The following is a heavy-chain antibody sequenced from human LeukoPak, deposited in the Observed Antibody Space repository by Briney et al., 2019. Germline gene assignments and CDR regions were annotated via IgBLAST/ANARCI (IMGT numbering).Heavy chain of an antibody. J-gene: IGHJ4*02. Sequence: SETLSLTCTVSGYSISSGYYWGWIRQPPGKGLEWIGSIYHSGSTYYNPSLKSRVTISVGTSKNQFSPKLSSVTAADTAVYYCARATAGTTLFEGIDYWGQGTLVTVSS. D-gene: IGHD1-1*01. CDR2: IYHSGST. CDR1: GYSISSGYY. CDR3: ARATAGTTLFEGIDY. V-gene: IGHV4-38-2*02.